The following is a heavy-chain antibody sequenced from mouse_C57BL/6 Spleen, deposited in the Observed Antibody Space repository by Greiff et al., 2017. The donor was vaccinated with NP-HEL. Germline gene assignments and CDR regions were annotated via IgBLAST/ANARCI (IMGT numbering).Heavy chain of an antibody. CDR2: INPYNGGT. CDR3: AREGSSSYFDY. V-gene: IGHV1-19*01. D-gene: IGHD1-1*01. CDR1: GYTFTDYY. J-gene: IGHJ2*01. Sequence: VQLQQSGPVLVKPGASVKMSCKASGYTFTDYYMNWVKQSHGKSLEWIGVINPYNGGTSYNQKFKGKATLTVDKSSSTAYMELNSLTSEDSAVYYCAREGSSSYFDYWGQGTTLTVSS.